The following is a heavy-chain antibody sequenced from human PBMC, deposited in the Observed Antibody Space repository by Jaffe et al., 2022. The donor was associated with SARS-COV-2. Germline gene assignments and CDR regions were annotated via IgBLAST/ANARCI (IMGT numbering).Heavy chain of an antibody. Sequence: QLQLQGSGPGLVRPSETLSLTCTVSGGSIISGSYWGWIRQPPGKGLEWIGNIHHSGSTYYNPSLKSRVTISVDTSKSQFSLRLTYVTAADTAVYYCASYDVFYGSGSTQYYYYYMDVWGKGTTVTVSS. V-gene: IGHV4-39*01. D-gene: IGHD3-10*01. CDR3: ASYDVFYGSGSTQYYYYYMDV. CDR1: GGSIISGSY. CDR2: IHHSGST. J-gene: IGHJ6*03.